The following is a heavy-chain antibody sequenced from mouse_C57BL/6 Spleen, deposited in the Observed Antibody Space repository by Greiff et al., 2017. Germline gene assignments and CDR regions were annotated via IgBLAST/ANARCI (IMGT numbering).Heavy chain of an antibody. CDR2: IYPGDGDT. J-gene: IGHJ4*01. CDR1: GYAFSSSW. V-gene: IGHV1-82*01. Sequence: VQLQESGPELVKPGASVKISCKASGYAFSSSWMNWVKQRPGMGLVWLGRIYPGDGDTNYNGKFKGKATLTADKSSSTAYMQLRSLTSEDSAVYFCAKWSTTVVAPMDYWGKGTSVTVSS. D-gene: IGHD1-1*01. CDR3: AKWSTTVVAPMDY.